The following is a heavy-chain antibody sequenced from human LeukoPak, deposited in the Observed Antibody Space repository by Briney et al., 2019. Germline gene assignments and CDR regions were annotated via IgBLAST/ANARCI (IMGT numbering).Heavy chain of an antibody. J-gene: IGHJ1*01. Sequence: GASVKVSCKASGYTFTSYYMHWVRQAPGQGLEWMAIINPSGGSTTYAQKFQGRVTMTRDMSTSTVYMELSSLRSEDTAVYYCARVHSGSYSPIQHWGQGTLVTVSS. D-gene: IGHD1-26*01. CDR1: GYTFTSYY. CDR2: INPSGGST. CDR3: ARVHSGSYSPIQH. V-gene: IGHV1-46*01.